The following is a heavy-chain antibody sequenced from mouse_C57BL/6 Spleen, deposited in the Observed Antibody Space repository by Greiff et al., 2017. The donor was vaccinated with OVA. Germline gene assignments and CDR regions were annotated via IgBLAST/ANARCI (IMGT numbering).Heavy chain of an antibody. J-gene: IGHJ2*01. CDR3: ASGYYGSSLDY. D-gene: IGHD1-1*01. CDR1: GYTFTSYW. V-gene: IGHV1-69*01. Sequence: QVQLKQPGAELVMPGASVKLSCKASGYTFTSYWMHWVKQRPGQGLEWIGEIDPSDSYPNYNQKFKGKSTLTVDKSSSTAYMQLSSLTSEDSAVYYCASGYYGSSLDYWGQGTTLTVSS. CDR2: IDPSDSYP.